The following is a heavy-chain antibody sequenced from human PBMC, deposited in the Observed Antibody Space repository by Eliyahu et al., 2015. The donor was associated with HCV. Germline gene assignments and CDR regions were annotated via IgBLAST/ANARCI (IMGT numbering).Heavy chain of an antibody. CDR3: ARVRDDSSGYRAFEI. CDR2: INPSGGST. J-gene: IGHJ3*02. D-gene: IGHD3-22*01. V-gene: IGHV1-46*01. Sequence: QGLEWMGIINPSGGSTSHAQKFQGRVTMTGDTSTSTVYMELSSLRSEDTAVYYCARVRDDSSGYRAFEIWGQGTMVTVSS.